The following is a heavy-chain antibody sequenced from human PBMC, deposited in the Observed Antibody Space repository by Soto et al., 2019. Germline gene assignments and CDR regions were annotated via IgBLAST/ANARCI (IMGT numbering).Heavy chain of an antibody. V-gene: IGHV3-23*01. D-gene: IGHD3-9*01. J-gene: IGHJ4*02. CDR3: AKGYYDILTGYY. Sequence: GGSLRLSCAASGFTFSSYAMSWVRQAPGKGLEWVSAISGSGGSTYYADSVKGRFTISRDNSKNTLHLQMNSLRAEDTAVYYCAKGYYDILTGYYWGQGTLVTVSS. CDR1: GFTFSSYA. CDR2: ISGSGGST.